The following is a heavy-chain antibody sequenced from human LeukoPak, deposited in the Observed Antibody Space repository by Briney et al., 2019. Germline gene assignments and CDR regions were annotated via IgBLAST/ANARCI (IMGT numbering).Heavy chain of an antibody. J-gene: IGHJ6*02. CDR1: GFIFSNYA. CDR2: ISDGGSAT. D-gene: IGHD4-17*01. CDR3: AKDDYGDHYYYYYGMDV. Sequence: GGSLRLSCAASGFIFSNYAMSWVRQAPGKGLGWVSSISDGGSATHYADSVKGRFTISRDNSKNTLYLQMNSLRAEDTAVYYCAKDDYGDHYYYYYGMDVWGQGTTVTVSS. V-gene: IGHV3-23*01.